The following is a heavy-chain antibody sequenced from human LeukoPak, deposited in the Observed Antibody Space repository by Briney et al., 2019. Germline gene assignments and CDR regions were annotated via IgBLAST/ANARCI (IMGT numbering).Heavy chain of an antibody. Sequence: GASVKVSCKASGYTFTSYDINWVRQATGQGLEWMGWLNPNSGNAAYAQKLQDRVTFTRDTSISTAYMELSSLTSEDTAVYYCARGGFTGSDCWGQGTLVTVSS. CDR2: LNPNSGNA. D-gene: IGHD1-1*01. J-gene: IGHJ4*02. V-gene: IGHV1-8*03. CDR1: GYTFTSYD. CDR3: ARGGFTGSDC.